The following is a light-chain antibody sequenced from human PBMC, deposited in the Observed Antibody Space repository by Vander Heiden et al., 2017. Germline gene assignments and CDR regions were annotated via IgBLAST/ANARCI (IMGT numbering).Light chain of an antibody. CDR3: AAWDDSLNGPL. V-gene: IGLV1-44*01. Sequence: QSVLTQPPSASATPGQRVTISCFGVSSNIGSNSVNWYQQIPGTAPRLLIFGNDQRPSGVPDRFSGSKSGTSASLAISGLQSEDEGDYYCAAWDDSLNGPLFGGGTKLSVL. CDR1: SSNIGSNS. J-gene: IGLJ2*01. CDR2: GND.